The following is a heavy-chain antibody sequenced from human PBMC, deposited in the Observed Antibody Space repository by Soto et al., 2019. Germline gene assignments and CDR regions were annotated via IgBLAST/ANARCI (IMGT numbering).Heavy chain of an antibody. D-gene: IGHD3-3*01. CDR1: GYTFTTYY. CDR3: ARDKKDGYYDFWSGPYYFDY. CDR2: ISPDGGRT. J-gene: IGHJ4*02. Sequence: GASVKVSCKASGYTFTTYYMHWVRQAPGQGLEWMGIISPDGGRTSYAQKFQGRVTMTTDTSTSTAYMELRSLRSDDTAVYYCARDKKDGYYDFWSGPYYFDYWGQGTLVTVSS. V-gene: IGHV1-46*01.